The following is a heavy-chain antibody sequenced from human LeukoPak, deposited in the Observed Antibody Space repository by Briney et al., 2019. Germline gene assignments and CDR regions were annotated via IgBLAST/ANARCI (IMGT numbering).Heavy chain of an antibody. CDR3: ARDRYGSGRPWFDP. Sequence: PGRSLRLSCAASGFTFSSYDMHWVREAPGKGLEWVAVISYDGSNKYYADSVKGRFTISRDNSKNTLYLQMNSLRAEDTAVYYCARDRYGSGRPWFDPWGQGTLVTVSS. V-gene: IGHV3-30*04. D-gene: IGHD3-10*01. CDR1: GFTFSSYD. J-gene: IGHJ5*02. CDR2: ISYDGSNK.